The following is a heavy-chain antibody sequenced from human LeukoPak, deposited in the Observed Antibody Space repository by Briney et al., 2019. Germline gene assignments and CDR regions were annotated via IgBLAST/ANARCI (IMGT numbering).Heavy chain of an antibody. CDR3: ARYTSSWYDTYFDY. CDR2: ISGSGGST. V-gene: IGHV3-23*01. Sequence: PGGSLRLSCAASGFTFSSYAMSWVRQAPGKGLEWVSAISGSGGSTYYADSVKGRFTISRDNSKNTLYLQMNSLRAEDTAVYYCARYTSSWYDTYFDYWGQGTLVTVSS. D-gene: IGHD6-13*01. CDR1: GFTFSSYA. J-gene: IGHJ4*02.